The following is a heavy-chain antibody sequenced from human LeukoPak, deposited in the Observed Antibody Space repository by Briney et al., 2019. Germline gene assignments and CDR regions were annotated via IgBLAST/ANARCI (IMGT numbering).Heavy chain of an antibody. CDR1: GFTSSTYW. J-gene: IGHJ3*02. Sequence: GGSLRLSCAASGFTSSTYWMHWVRQAPGKGLVWVSRINSNEISTNYADSVKGRFTISRDNAKNTLYLQMNSLRAEDTAVYYCAKGLDYDSSGYYSSDAFDIWGQGTMVTVSS. D-gene: IGHD3-22*01. CDR2: INSNEIST. V-gene: IGHV3-74*01. CDR3: AKGLDYDSSGYYSSDAFDI.